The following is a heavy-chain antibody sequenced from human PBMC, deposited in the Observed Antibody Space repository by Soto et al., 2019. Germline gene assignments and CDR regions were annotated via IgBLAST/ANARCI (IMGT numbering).Heavy chain of an antibody. J-gene: IGHJ4*02. CDR2: IYYSGST. CDR3: ARTKVGDDYYDSSGYYSYFDY. D-gene: IGHD3-22*01. V-gene: IGHV4-31*03. Sequence: QVQLQESGPGLVKPSQTLSLTCPVSGGSIISGGYYWSWIRQHPGKGLEWIGYIYYSGSTYYNPSLKSRVTISVDTSKNQYSLKLSSVTAADTAVYYCARTKVGDDYYDSSGYYSYFDYWGQGTLDTVSS. CDR1: GGSIISGGYY.